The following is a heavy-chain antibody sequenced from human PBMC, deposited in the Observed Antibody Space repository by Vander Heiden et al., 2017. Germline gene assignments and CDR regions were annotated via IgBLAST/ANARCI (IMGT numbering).Heavy chain of an antibody. CDR3: AKCLGRGLWDY. CDR2: ISGSGGST. CDR1: GFTFSRYA. J-gene: IGHJ4*02. D-gene: IGHD1-26*01. V-gene: IGHV3-23*01. Sequence: EVQLLESGGGLVQPGGSLRLSCAASGFTFSRYARSGVRQAPGKGLEWDSDISGSGGSTYYADSVKGRFTISRDNSKNTLYLQMNSLRAEDTAVYYCAKCLGRGLWDYWGQGTLVTVSS.